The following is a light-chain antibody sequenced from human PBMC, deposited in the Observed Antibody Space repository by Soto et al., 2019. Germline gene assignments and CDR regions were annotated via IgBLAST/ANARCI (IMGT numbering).Light chain of an antibody. CDR3: QQADSFPLT. CDR2: SAS. Sequence: DIQMTQSPSSVSASVGDRVTITCRASQGIGRWLAWYQQKPGKAPNLLIYSASTLYTGVPSRFSGSGSGTDFTLTISSLQPEDFATYYCQQADSFPLTFGPGTKVDIK. J-gene: IGKJ3*01. V-gene: IGKV1-12*01. CDR1: QGIGRW.